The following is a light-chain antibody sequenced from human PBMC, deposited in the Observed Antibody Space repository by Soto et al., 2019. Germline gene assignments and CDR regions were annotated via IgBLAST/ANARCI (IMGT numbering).Light chain of an antibody. CDR1: QSVSSSY. V-gene: IGKV3-20*01. CDR2: DTS. CDR3: QQYVTSPPMYT. J-gene: IGKJ2*01. Sequence: ENVLTQSPGTLSLSPGERATLSCRASQSVSSSYLAWYQQKPGQAPRLLIYDTSSRATGIPDRFSGSGSGTDFTLTISRLEPEDFGVYYCQQYVTSPPMYTFGQGTKLEIK.